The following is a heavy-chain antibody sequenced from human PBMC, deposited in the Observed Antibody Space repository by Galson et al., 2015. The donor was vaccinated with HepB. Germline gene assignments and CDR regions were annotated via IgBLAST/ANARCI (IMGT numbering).Heavy chain of an antibody. J-gene: IGHJ4*02. CDR3: ARGIGVSRDGYNLPDGQIDY. Sequence: SLRLSCAASGFTFSSYGMHWVRQAPGRGLEWVAVIWYDGSNKYYADSVKGRFTISRDNSKNTLYLQMNSLRAEDTAVYYCARGIGVSRDGYNLPDGQIDYWGQGTLVTVSS. CDR2: IWYDGSNK. V-gene: IGHV3-33*01. D-gene: IGHD5-24*01. CDR1: GFTFSSYG.